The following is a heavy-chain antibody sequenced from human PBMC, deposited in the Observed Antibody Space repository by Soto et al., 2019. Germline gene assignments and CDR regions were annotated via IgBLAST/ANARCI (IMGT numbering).Heavy chain of an antibody. J-gene: IGHJ3*02. CDR3: VVPTVTTDAFDI. CDR2: IYYSGST. Sequence: SSETLSLTCTVSGGSISSSSYYWGWIRQPPGKGLEWIGSIYYSGSTYYNPSLKSRVTISVDTSKNQFSLKLSSVTAADTAVYYCVVPTVTTDAFDIWGQGTMVTVSS. D-gene: IGHD4-17*01. CDR1: GGSISSSSYY. V-gene: IGHV4-39*01.